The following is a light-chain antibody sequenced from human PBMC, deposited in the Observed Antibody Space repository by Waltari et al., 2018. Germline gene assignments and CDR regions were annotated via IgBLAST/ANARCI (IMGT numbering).Light chain of an antibody. V-gene: IGKV1-5*03. CDR1: QNINTW. CDR3: LQYNGAPRT. Sequence: DIQMTQSPSTLSATVGDRVTITCRASQNINTWLAWHQQKPGGAPKLLIYKASSLESGVPSRFSGSGSGTEFTLTISSLQPDDFATYYCLQYNGAPRTFGQGTKVEVK. CDR2: KAS. J-gene: IGKJ1*01.